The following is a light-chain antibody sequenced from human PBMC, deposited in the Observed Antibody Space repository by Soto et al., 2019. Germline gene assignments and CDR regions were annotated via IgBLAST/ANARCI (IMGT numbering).Light chain of an antibody. V-gene: IGLV2-14*03. Sequence: QSALTQPASVSGSPGQSITISCNGTSSDIGGFNYVSWYQQHPGKAPTLIIYEVSNRPSGISHRFSGSKSGDTASLTISGLQAEGEADYYCSSFTNTTTLVLFGGGTQLTVL. CDR1: SSDIGGFNY. CDR2: EVS. CDR3: SSFTNTTTLVL. J-gene: IGLJ2*01.